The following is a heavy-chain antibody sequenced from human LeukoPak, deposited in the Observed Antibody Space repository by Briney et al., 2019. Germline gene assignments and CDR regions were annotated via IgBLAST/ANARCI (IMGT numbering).Heavy chain of an antibody. D-gene: IGHD3-10*01. V-gene: IGHV3-20*04. CDR2: INWNGGST. J-gene: IGHJ6*03. Sequence: GGSLRLSCVASGFNLDDYDMNWVRQAPGKGLEWVSRINWNGGSTAYADSVKGRFTISRDNAKNSLYLQMNSLRAEDTAVYYCARETLWQSKPSNLWFGDVLRYYYMDVWGKGTTVTISS. CDR1: GFNLDDYD. CDR3: ARETLWQSKPSNLWFGDVLRYYYMDV.